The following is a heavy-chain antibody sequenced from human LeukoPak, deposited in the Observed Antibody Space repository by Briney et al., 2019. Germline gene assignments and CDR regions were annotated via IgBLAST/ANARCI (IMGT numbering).Heavy chain of an antibody. CDR2: IRDSGATT. CDR3: AKGRHELDVDFEF. CDR1: GFTFRSDA. D-gene: IGHD3/OR15-3a*01. V-gene: IGHV3-23*01. Sequence: SGGSLRLSCAASGFTFRSDAMSWVRQAPGKGLEWVSTIRDSGATTYYADSVKGRFTISRDNSKNMLYLQMDSLRVEDTAVYCAKGRHELDVDFEFRGQGALVTVSS. J-gene: IGHJ4*02.